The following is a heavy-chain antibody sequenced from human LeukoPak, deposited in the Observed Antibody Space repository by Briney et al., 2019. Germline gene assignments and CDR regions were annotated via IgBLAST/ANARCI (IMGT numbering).Heavy chain of an antibody. Sequence: GESLKISCRASGYSFTSFWIGWARQMPGKGLEWMGIIFPGDSDTRYSPSFQGQVTISADKSISTAYVQWSSLKASDTAMYYCARRYDSSGFYPAAFDIWGQGKMLTVSS. CDR1: GYSFTSFW. D-gene: IGHD3-22*01. CDR2: IFPGDSDT. V-gene: IGHV5-51*01. J-gene: IGHJ3*02. CDR3: ARRYDSSGFYPAAFDI.